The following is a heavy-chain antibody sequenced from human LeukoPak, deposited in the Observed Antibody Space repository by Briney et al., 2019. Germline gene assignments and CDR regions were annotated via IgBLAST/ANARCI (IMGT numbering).Heavy chain of an antibody. CDR1: GGSISSYY. CDR2: IYYSGST. CDR3: ARGGSYYLNYFDY. V-gene: IGHV4-59*01. J-gene: IGHJ4*02. Sequence: SETLSLTCTVSGGSISSYYRSWIRQPPGKGLEWIGYIYYSGSTNYNPSLKSRVTISVDTSKNQFSLKLSSVTAADTAVYYCARGGSYYLNYFDYWGQGTLVTVSS. D-gene: IGHD1-26*01.